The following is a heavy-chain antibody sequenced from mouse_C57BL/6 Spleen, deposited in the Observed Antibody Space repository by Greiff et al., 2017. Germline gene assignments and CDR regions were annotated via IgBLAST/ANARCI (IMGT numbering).Heavy chain of an antibody. CDR2: INPNNGGT. V-gene: IGHV1-18*01. Sequence: VQLKESGPELVKPGASVKIPCKASGYTFTDYNMDWVKQSHGKSLEWIGDINPNNGGTIYNQKFKGKATLTVDKSSSTAYMELRSLTSEDTAVYYCARGGLRPEFAYWGQGTLVTVSA. J-gene: IGHJ3*01. CDR3: ARGGLRPEFAY. D-gene: IGHD2-4*01. CDR1: GYTFTDYN.